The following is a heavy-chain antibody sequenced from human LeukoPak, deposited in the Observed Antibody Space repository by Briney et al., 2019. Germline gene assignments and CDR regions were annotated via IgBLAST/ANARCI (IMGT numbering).Heavy chain of an antibody. V-gene: IGHV1-18*01. D-gene: IGHD7-27*01. Sequence: ASVPLSFTGSGSTFTSYGISWVRQAPGQGLEWMGWISAYNGNTNYAQKLQGRVTMTKDTSTSTAYMELRSLRSDDTAVYYCARENGGHGGHFDLWGRGTLVTVSS. CDR2: ISAYNGNT. J-gene: IGHJ2*01. CDR1: GSTFTSYG. CDR3: ARENGGHGGHFDL.